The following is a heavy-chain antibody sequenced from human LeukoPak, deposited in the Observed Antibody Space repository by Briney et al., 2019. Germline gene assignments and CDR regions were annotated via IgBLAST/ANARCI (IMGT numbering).Heavy chain of an antibody. CDR1: GFTFSSYG. Sequence: GGSLRLSCAAPGFTFSSYGMHWVRQAPGKGLEWVSGISWNSGSIGYADSVKGRFTISRDNAKNSLYLQMNSLRAEDMALYYCAKDRGSGSSWYYFDYWGQGTLVTVSS. V-gene: IGHV3-9*03. CDR3: AKDRGSGSSWYYFDY. CDR2: ISWNSGSI. J-gene: IGHJ4*02. D-gene: IGHD6-13*01.